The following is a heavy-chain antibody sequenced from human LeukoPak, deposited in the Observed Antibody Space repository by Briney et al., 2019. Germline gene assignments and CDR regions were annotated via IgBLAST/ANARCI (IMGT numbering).Heavy chain of an antibody. J-gene: IGHJ4*02. CDR1: GFTFSSYA. D-gene: IGHD6-13*01. CDR3: VKGPIAAAGLN. Sequence: GGSLRLSCSASGFTFSSYAMHWVRQAPGKGLEYVSAICSNGGSTYYADSVKGRFTISRDNSKNTLYLQMSSLRAEDTAVYYCVKGPIAAAGLNWGQGTLVTVSS. CDR2: ICSNGGST. V-gene: IGHV3-64D*06.